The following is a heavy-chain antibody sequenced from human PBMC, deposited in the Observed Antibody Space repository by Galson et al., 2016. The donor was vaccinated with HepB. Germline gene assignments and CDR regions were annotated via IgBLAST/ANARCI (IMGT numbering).Heavy chain of an antibody. Sequence: QSGAEVKKPGESLRISCKGSGYRFTSYWISWVRQKPGKGLEWMGRIDPSDSYTNYSPSFQGHVTISSDKSITTAYLQWSSLKASDTAIYYCARSLGYCTNYVCPGSDYWGQGTLVTVSS. D-gene: IGHD2-8*01. V-gene: IGHV5-10-1*01. J-gene: IGHJ4*02. CDR2: IDPSDSYT. CDR3: ARSLGYCTNYVCPGSDY. CDR1: GYRFTSYW.